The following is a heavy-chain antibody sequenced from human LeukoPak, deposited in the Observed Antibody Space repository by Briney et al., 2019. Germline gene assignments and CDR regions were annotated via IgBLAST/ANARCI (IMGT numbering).Heavy chain of an antibody. Sequence: ASVKVSCKASGYTFTSYGISWVRQAPGQGLEWMGWISAYNGNTNYAQKLQGRVTMTTDTSTSTAYMELRSLRSDDTAVYYCARGGYRRDTSPGAFDIWGQGTMVTVSS. D-gene: IGHD2-15*01. CDR1: GYTFTSYG. CDR3: ARGGYRRDTSPGAFDI. CDR2: ISAYNGNT. V-gene: IGHV1-18*01. J-gene: IGHJ3*02.